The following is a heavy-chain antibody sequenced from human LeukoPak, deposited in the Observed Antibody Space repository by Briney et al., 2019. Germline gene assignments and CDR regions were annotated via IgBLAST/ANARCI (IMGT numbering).Heavy chain of an antibody. CDR3: TTDSGHDYEDYIGAFDI. CDR2: IKGKTAGGTT. D-gene: IGHD4-17*01. Sequence: GGPLRLSCAASGFTFSNAWMNWVRQAPGKGLEWVGRIKGKTAGGTTDYAAPVKGRFTISRDDSKNTLYLQMNSLKTEDTAVYYCTTDSGHDYEDYIGAFDIWGQGTMVIVSS. V-gene: IGHV3-15*01. CDR1: GFTFSNAW. J-gene: IGHJ3*02.